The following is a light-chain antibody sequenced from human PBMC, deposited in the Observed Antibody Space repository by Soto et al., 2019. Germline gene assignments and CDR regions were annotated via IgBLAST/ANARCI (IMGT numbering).Light chain of an antibody. Sequence: QSVLTQPPSASGTPGQRVTFSCSGSSSNIGANTVNWYQQLPGTAPKLLIYGGDQRPSGVPDRFSGSKSGTSASLAISGLQSEDEADYYCAAWDDSLKGPVFGGGTKLTVL. V-gene: IGLV1-44*01. CDR1: SSNIGANT. CDR3: AAWDDSLKGPV. J-gene: IGLJ2*01. CDR2: GGD.